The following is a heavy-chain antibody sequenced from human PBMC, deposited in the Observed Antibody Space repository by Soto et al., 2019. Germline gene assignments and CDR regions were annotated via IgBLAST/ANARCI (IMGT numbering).Heavy chain of an antibody. V-gene: IGHV1-8*01. CDR2: MNPHSGNT. J-gene: IGHJ4*02. CDR1: GYTFTSYD. CDR3: ARGLHDILTGYLGS. D-gene: IGHD3-9*01. Sequence: QVQLVQSGAEVKKPGASVKVSCKASGYTFTSYDINWVRQATGQGIEWMGWMNPHSGNTGYAQKFQGRVPMTRNISISTAYMELSSLRSEDTAVYYCARGLHDILTGYLGSWGQGTLVTVSS.